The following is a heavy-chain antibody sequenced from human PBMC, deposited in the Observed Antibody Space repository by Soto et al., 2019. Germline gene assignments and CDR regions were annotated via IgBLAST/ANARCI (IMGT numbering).Heavy chain of an antibody. CDR3: AKLLWFGELFYYYGMDV. D-gene: IGHD3-10*01. Sequence: PGGSLRLSCAASGFTFSSYAMSWVRQAPGKGLEWVSAISGSGGSTYYADSVKGRFTISRDNSKNTLYLQMNSLRAEDTAVYYCAKLLWFGELFYYYGMDVWGQGTTVTV. V-gene: IGHV3-23*01. J-gene: IGHJ6*02. CDR2: ISGSGGST. CDR1: GFTFSSYA.